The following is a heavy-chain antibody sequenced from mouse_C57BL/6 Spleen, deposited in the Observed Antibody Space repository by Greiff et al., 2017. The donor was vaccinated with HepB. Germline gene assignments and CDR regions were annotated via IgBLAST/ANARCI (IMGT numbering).Heavy chain of an antibody. CDR2: ISDGGSYT. V-gene: IGHV5-4*01. J-gene: IGHJ3*01. CDR1: GFTFSSYA. Sequence: EVQLVESGGGLVKPGGSLKLSCAASGFTFSSYAMSWVRQTPEKRLEWVATISDGGSYTYYPDNVKGRFTISRDNAKNNLYLQMSHLKSEDTAMYYCAREEDPAWFAYWGQGTLVTVSA. CDR3: AREEDPAWFAY.